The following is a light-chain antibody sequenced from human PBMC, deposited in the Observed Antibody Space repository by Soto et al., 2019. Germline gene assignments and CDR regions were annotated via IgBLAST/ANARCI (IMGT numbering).Light chain of an antibody. CDR2: GAS. V-gene: IGKV1-5*01. J-gene: IGKJ5*01. CDR1: ESMSNC. CDR3: QQYGDSLSIT. Sequence: DIQMTQSPSTLSASVGDRVTITCRASESMSNCLAWYQQKPGKAPKLLISGASSLQSGVPSRFSGSGSGTDFSLTISRLEPEDFAVYYCQQYGDSLSITFGQGTRLEIK.